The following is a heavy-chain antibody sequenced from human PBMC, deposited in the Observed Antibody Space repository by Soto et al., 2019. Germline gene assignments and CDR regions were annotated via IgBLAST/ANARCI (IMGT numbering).Heavy chain of an antibody. J-gene: IGHJ6*02. Sequence: PGGSLRLSCAASGFTFSSYGMHWVRQAPGKGLEWVAVISYDGSNKYYADSVKGRFTISRDNSKNTLYLQMNSLRAEDTAVYYCAKDGRAVAGVSYYYYGMDVWGQGTMVTVSS. V-gene: IGHV3-30*18. D-gene: IGHD6-19*01. CDR1: GFTFSSYG. CDR2: ISYDGSNK. CDR3: AKDGRAVAGVSYYYYGMDV.